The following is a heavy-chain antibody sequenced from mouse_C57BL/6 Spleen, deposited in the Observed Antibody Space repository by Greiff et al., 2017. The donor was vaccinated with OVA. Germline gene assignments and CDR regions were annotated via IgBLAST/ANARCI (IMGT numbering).Heavy chain of an antibody. J-gene: IGHJ4*01. CDR3: ARDGSSFYYYAMDY. CDR1: GYTFTSYN. D-gene: IGHD1-1*01. V-gene: IGHV1-12*01. CDR2: IYPGNGDT. Sequence: SGAELVRPGASVKMSCKASGYTFTSYNMHWVKQTPRQGLEWIGAIYPGNGDTSYTQKFKGKATLTVDKSSSTAYMQLSSLTSEDSAVYFCARDGSSFYYYAMDYWGQGTSVTVSS.